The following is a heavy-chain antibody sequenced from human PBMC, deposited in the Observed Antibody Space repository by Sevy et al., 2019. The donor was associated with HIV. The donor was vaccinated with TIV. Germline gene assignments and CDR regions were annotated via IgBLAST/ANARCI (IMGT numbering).Heavy chain of an antibody. CDR3: ARGKWDYYDSSGYDSYYFDY. D-gene: IGHD3-22*01. V-gene: IGHV3-74*01. Sequence: GGSLRLSCAASGFTFSSYWMHWVRQAPGKGLVWVSRINSDGSSTSYADSVKGRFTISRDNAKNTLYLQMNSLRAEDTAVYYCARGKWDYYDSSGYDSYYFDYWGQGTLVTVSS. CDR1: GFTFSSYW. CDR2: INSDGSST. J-gene: IGHJ4*02.